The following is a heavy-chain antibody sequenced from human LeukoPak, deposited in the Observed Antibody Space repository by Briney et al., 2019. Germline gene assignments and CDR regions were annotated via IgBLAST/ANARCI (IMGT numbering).Heavy chain of an antibody. CDR1: GFSFSDAW. J-gene: IGHJ3*02. Sequence: GESLRLSCAASGFSFSDAWMTWVRQAPGKGLEWVSGISGSGGNTYYADSVKGRFTISRDNSKNTLYLQMNSLRAEDTAVYYCASEPTTLWFGELSTYDAFDIWGQGTMVTVSS. V-gene: IGHV3-23*01. D-gene: IGHD3-10*01. CDR2: ISGSGGNT. CDR3: ASEPTTLWFGELSTYDAFDI.